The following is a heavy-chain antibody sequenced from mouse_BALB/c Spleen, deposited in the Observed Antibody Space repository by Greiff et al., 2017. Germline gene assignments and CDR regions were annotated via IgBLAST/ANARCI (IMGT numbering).Heavy chain of an antibody. CDR1: GYAFSSSW. CDR2: IYPGDGDT. V-gene: IGHV1-82*01. J-gene: IGHJ3*01. Sequence: QVQLQQSGPELVKPGASVKISCKASGYAFSSSWMNWVKQRPGQGLEWIGRIYPGDGDTNYNGKFKGKATLTADKSSSTAYMQLSSLTSVDSAVYFCARDSSGSLFAYWGQGTLVTVSA. CDR3: ARDSSGSLFAY. D-gene: IGHD3-2*01.